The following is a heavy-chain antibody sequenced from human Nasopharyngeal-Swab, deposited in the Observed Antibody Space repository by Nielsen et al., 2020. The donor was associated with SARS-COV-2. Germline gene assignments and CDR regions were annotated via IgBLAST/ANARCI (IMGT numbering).Heavy chain of an antibody. J-gene: IGHJ1*01. CDR2: IYYSGST. D-gene: IGHD6-13*01. V-gene: IGHV4-39*01. CDR3: ARHTPIATAAMGYFQH. Sequence: SETLSLTCTVSGGSISSSSYYWGWIRQPPGKGLEWIGSIYYSGSTYYNPSLKSRVTISVDTSKNQFSLKLSSVTAADTAVYFCARHTPIATAAMGYFQHWGQGTLVTVSS. CDR1: GGSISSSSYY.